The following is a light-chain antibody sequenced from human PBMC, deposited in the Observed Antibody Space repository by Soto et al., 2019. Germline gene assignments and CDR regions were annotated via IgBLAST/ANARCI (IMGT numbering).Light chain of an antibody. Sequence: SYELTPPPSVSVAPGQTARLTCGGNNSGSTSVHWYQQKPGQAPVLVIYYDSDRPSGIPERFSGSNSGNTATLTISRVEAGDEADYYCQVWDSSSDHRGVVFGGGTKLTVL. CDR3: QVWDSSSDHRGVV. CDR2: YDS. V-gene: IGLV3-21*04. CDR1: NSGSTS. J-gene: IGLJ2*01.